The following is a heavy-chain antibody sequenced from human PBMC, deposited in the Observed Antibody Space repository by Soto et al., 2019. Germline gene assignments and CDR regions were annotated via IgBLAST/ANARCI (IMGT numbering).Heavy chain of an antibody. CDR2: ISYDGSNK. CDR1: GFTFSSYA. V-gene: IGHV3-30-3*01. J-gene: IGHJ6*02. Sequence: PGGSLRLSCAASGFTFSSYAMHWVRQAPGKGLEWVAVISYDGSNKYYADSVKGRSTISRDNSKNTLYLQMNSLRAEDTAVCYCARISDFWSGHEIYYYYGMDVWGQGTTVTVSS. D-gene: IGHD3-3*01. CDR3: ARISDFWSGHEIYYYYGMDV.